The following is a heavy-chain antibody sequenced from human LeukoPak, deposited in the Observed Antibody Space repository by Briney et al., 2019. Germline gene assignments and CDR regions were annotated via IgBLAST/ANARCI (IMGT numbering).Heavy chain of an antibody. CDR3: ARALYYYDSSGYYFDY. D-gene: IGHD3-22*01. CDR1: GYSFTGYF. CDR2: IIPILGIA. J-gene: IGHJ4*02. V-gene: IGHV1-69*04. Sequence: ASVKVSCKASGYSFTGYFMQWVRQAPGQGLEWMGRIIPILGIANYAQKFQGRVTITADKSTSTAYMELSSLRSEDTAVYYCARALYYYDSSGYYFDYWGQGTLVTVSS.